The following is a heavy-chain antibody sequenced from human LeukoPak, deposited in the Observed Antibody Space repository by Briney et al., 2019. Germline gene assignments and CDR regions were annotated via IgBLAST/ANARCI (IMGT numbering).Heavy chain of an antibody. J-gene: IGHJ4*02. D-gene: IGHD3-3*01. CDR3: ARDQVHYDFWSGLGY. Sequence: GGSLRLSCAASGFTFSNYWMHWVRQAPGKGLVWVSRINSDGINTSYADSVKGRFTISRDNSKNTLYLQMNSLRAEDTAVYYCARDQVHYDFWSGLGYWGQGTLVTVSS. V-gene: IGHV3-74*01. CDR2: INSDGINT. CDR1: GFTFSNYW.